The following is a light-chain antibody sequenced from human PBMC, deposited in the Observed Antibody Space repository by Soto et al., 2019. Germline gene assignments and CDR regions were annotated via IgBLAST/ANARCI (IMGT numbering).Light chain of an antibody. CDR2: SNN. J-gene: IGLJ1*01. Sequence: QSVLTQPPSASGTPGQRVTISCSGSSSNIGSNLVSWYQQLPGTAPKLLIYSNNQRPSGVPDLFSGSKSGTSASLAISGLQSEDEADYYCAVWDDSLNASFVFGTGTKLTVL. CDR1: SSNIGSNL. V-gene: IGLV1-44*01. CDR3: AVWDDSLNASFV.